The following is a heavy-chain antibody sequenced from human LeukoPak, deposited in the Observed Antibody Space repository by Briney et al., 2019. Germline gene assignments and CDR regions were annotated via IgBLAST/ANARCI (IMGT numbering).Heavy chain of an antibody. CDR3: ARVSTAMVLFDY. CDR1: GFTFSSYA. CDR2: ISYDGSNK. D-gene: IGHD5-18*01. V-gene: IGHV3-30-3*01. Sequence: RGSLRLSCAASGFTFSSYAMHWVRQAPGKGLEWVAVISYDGSNKYYADSVKGRFTISRDNSKNTLYLQMNSLRAEDTAVYYCARVSTAMVLFDYWGQGTLVTVSS. J-gene: IGHJ4*02.